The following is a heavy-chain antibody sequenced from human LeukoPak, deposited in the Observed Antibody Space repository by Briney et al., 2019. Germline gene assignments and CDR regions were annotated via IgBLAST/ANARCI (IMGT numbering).Heavy chain of an antibody. CDR2: ISAYNGNT. CDR1: GYTFTSYG. V-gene: IGHV1-18*01. D-gene: IGHD3-22*01. Sequence: GASVKVSCKASGYTFTSYGISWVRQAPGQGLEWMGWISAYNGNTNYAQKLQGRVTMTTDTSTSTAYKELRSLRSDDTAVYYCARGAITMIVVYYFDYWGRGTLVTVSS. J-gene: IGHJ4*02. CDR3: ARGAITMIVVYYFDY.